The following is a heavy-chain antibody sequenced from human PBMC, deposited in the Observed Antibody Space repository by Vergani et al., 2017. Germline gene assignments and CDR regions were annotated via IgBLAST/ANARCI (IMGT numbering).Heavy chain of an antibody. J-gene: IGHJ1*01. Sequence: QVQLLQSGAAVRKPGSSVTVSCKASGDTFSNYAITWVRQAPGQGLQWMGRMIPTFDSKNYAPRFQGRVTLTADESTSTAYMELSSLRSEDTAVYYCARGDSIDEYFQHWGQGTLVNVSS. V-gene: IGHV1-69*13. CDR1: GDTFSNYA. CDR2: MIPTFDSK. CDR3: ARGDSIDEYFQH. D-gene: IGHD3-22*01.